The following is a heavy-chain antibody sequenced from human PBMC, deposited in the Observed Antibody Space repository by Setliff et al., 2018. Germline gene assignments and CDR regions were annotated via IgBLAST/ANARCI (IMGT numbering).Heavy chain of an antibody. D-gene: IGHD3-10*01. J-gene: IGHJ4*02. Sequence: PSETLSLTCTVSGGSISNYYWSWIRQPPGKGLEWIGYIYHTGSTNYNPSLNSRVTISVDTSRNQFTLRLISVTAADTGVYYCARGRRGGDYWGQGALVTVS. V-gene: IGHV4-59*01. CDR3: ARGRRGGDY. CDR2: IYHTGST. CDR1: GGSISNYY.